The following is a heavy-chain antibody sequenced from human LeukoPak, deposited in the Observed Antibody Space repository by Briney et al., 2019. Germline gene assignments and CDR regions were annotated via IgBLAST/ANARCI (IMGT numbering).Heavy chain of an antibody. CDR1: GGSFSDYH. Sequence: SETLSLTCALYGGSFSDYHWSWIRQPPGKGLEWIGEINQRGVTTYNPSLKSRATLSVGTSKRQFSLRLPSVTAADTAVYYCGSLQQIRGLTVFDYWGQGALVTVSS. D-gene: IGHD3-10*01. CDR3: GSLQQIRGLTVFDY. CDR2: INQRGVT. J-gene: IGHJ4*02. V-gene: IGHV4-34*01.